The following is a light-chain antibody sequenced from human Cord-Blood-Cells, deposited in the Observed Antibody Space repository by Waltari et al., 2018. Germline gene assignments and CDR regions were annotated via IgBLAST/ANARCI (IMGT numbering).Light chain of an antibody. V-gene: IGLV2-14*01. Sequence: QSALTQPPSVSGSPGQSITISCTGTSSDVGGYNYVSWYQQHPGTAPKPMIYDISNRTSGVSNRFSGSKSGNTASLTIPGLQAEDEADYYCSSYTSSSTLVFGGGTKLTVL. CDR3: SSYTSSSTLV. CDR2: DIS. CDR1: SSDVGGYNY. J-gene: IGLJ2*01.